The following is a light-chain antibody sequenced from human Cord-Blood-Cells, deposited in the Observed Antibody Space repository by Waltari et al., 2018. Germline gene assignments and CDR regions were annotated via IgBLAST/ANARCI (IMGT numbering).Light chain of an antibody. CDR2: GAS. V-gene: IGKV3-15*01. Sequence: EIVMTQYPATLSVSPGERATLSCRASQRVSSNLAWYQQKPGQAPRRLIYGASTRATGIPARFSGSGSETEFTLNISSLQSEDVAVYYCQQYNNWPWTFGQGTKVEIK. J-gene: IGKJ1*01. CDR1: QRVSSN. CDR3: QQYNNWPWT.